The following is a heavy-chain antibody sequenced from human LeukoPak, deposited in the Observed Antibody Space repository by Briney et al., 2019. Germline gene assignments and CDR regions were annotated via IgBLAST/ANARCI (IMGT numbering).Heavy chain of an antibody. Sequence: GGSLRLSCAASGFTFSSYGMHWVRQAPGKGLEWVAVISYDGSNKYYADSVKGRFTISRDNSKNTLYLQMNSLRAEDTAVYYCALARYGGNSDLDYWGQGTLVTVSS. CDR3: ALARYGGNSDLDY. D-gene: IGHD4-23*01. V-gene: IGHV3-30*03. J-gene: IGHJ4*02. CDR1: GFTFSSYG. CDR2: ISYDGSNK.